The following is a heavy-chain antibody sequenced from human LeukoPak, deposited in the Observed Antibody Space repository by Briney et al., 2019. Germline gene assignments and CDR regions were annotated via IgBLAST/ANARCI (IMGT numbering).Heavy chain of an antibody. D-gene: IGHD1-20*01. Sequence: HGESLKISCKGSGYSFTSYWIGWVRQMPGKGLEWMGIIYPGDSDTRYSPSFQGQVTISADKSISTAYLQWSSLKASDTATYYCARRVVTGTTGHDAFDIWGQGTMVTVSS. CDR3: ARRVVTGTTGHDAFDI. CDR2: IYPGDSDT. V-gene: IGHV5-51*01. CDR1: GYSFTSYW. J-gene: IGHJ3*02.